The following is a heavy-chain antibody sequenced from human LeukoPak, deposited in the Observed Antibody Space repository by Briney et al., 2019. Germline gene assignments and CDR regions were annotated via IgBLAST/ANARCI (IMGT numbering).Heavy chain of an antibody. Sequence: PGGSLRLSCAASGFSFSTYYVNWVRQAPGKGLEWVALISYDGSNKYFADSVKGRFTISRDNSKNTLYLQMHSLRAEDTAVYYCAKDNVAAAGRYFDYWGQGTLVTVSS. J-gene: IGHJ4*02. V-gene: IGHV3-30*18. CDR1: GFSFSTYY. CDR2: ISYDGSNK. D-gene: IGHD6-13*01. CDR3: AKDNVAAAGRYFDY.